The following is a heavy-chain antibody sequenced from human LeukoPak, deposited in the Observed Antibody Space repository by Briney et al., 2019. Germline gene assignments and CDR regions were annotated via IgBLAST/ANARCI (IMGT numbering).Heavy chain of an antibody. V-gene: IGHV3-48*03. J-gene: IGHJ5*02. CDR1: GFTFSSYE. Sequence: GGSLRLSCAASGFTFSSYEMNWVRQAPGKGLEWVSYISSSGSTIYYADSVKGRFTISRDNSKNSLYLQMNSLRAEETAVYYCARASYSSSWIFDPWGQGTPVTVSS. CDR3: ARASYSSSWIFDP. CDR2: ISSSGSTI. D-gene: IGHD6-13*01.